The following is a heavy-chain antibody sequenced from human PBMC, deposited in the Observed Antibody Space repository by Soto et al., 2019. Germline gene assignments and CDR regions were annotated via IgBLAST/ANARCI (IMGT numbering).Heavy chain of an antibody. V-gene: IGHV1-3*05. D-gene: IGHD3-16*02. Sequence: QVQLVQSGAEEKKPGASVKVSCKASGYTFTSYAMHWVRQAPGQRLEWMGWINAGNGNTKNSQKFQGRVTITRDTSTSTTYMALITLRSDHTAVYYCAIVITLPTPLVYWGQGTLVTVSS. CDR3: AIVITLPTPLVY. CDR1: GYTFTSYA. CDR2: INAGNGNT. J-gene: IGHJ4*02.